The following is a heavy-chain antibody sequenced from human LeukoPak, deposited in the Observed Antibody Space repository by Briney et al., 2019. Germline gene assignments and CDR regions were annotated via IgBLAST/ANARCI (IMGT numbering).Heavy chain of an antibody. CDR3: ARVFGVVTDDAFDI. D-gene: IGHD3-3*01. CDR1: GYTFTGYY. Sequence: ASLKLSCKASGYTFTGYYMHWVRQAPGQGLEWMGWINPNSGGTNYAKKFQGRVTMTRDTSISTAYMELSRLRSDDTAVYYCARVFGVVTDDAFDIWGQGTMVTVSS. CDR2: INPNSGGT. J-gene: IGHJ3*02. V-gene: IGHV1-2*02.